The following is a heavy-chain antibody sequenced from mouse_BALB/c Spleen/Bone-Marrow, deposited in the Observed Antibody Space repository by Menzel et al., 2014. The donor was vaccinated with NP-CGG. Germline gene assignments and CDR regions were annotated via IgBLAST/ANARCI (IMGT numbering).Heavy chain of an antibody. CDR2: IDPANWNA. V-gene: IGHV14-3*02. CDR1: GFNIKDTY. Sequence: VQLKESGAELVKPGASVKLSCTASGFNIKDTYIHWVKQRPEPRLEWNRRIDPANWNAKYDPKFKGKATITADTASNTAYLQLSSLTSEDAAVYYCARWEYYAMDYWGQGTSVTVSS. J-gene: IGHJ4*01. D-gene: IGHD4-1*01. CDR3: ARWEYYAMDY.